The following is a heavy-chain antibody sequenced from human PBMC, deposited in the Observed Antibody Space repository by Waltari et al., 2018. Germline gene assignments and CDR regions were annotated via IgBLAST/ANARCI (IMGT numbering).Heavy chain of an antibody. CDR1: GGSISSHY. D-gene: IGHD2-2*01. J-gene: IGHJ5*02. Sequence: QVQLQESGPGLVKPSETLSLTCTVSGGSISSHYWSWIRQPPGKGLEWIGYIYYSGSTNYNPARKSRVTISVDTSKNQFSLKLSSVTAADTAVYYCARDRRYCSSTSCYWGAYNWFDPWGQGTLVTVSS. CDR2: IYYSGST. V-gene: IGHV4-59*11. CDR3: ARDRRYCSSTSCYWGAYNWFDP.